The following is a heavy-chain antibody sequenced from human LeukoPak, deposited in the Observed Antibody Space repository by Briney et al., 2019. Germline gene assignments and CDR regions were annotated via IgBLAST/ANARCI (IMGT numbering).Heavy chain of an antibody. Sequence: GGSLRLSCAASGLTYSSYGMHWVRQAPGKGLEWVAFIRYDGSNKYYADSVKGRFTISRDNSKNTLYLQMNSLRAEDTAVYYCAKDRGRYCSGGSCYGSYMDVWGKGTTVTVSS. J-gene: IGHJ6*03. V-gene: IGHV3-30*02. CDR3: AKDRGRYCSGGSCYGSYMDV. CDR1: GLTYSSYG. D-gene: IGHD2-15*01. CDR2: IRYDGSNK.